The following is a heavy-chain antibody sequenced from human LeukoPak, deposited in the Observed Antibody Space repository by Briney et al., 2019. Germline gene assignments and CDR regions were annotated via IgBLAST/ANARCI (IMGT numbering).Heavy chain of an antibody. J-gene: IGHJ6*02. D-gene: IGHD2-8*01. CDR3: AREDVVLVDAVRYYYYGMDV. CDR1: GYNFTSYY. Sequence: ASVTVSCKASGYNFTSYYMHWVRQAPGQGLEWMGIINPSGGSTSYAQKFQDRVTMTRDTSTSTVYMELSSLKSEDTAVYYCAREDVVLVDAVRYYYYGMDVWGQGTTVTVSS. CDR2: INPSGGST. V-gene: IGHV1-46*01.